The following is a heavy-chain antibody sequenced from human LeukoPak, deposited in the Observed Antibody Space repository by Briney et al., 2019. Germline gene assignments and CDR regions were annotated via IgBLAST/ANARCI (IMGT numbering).Heavy chain of an antibody. CDR1: GYPIISGYY. CDR3: ARVRDCSSTTCYGPYFDY. D-gene: IGHD2-2*01. J-gene: IGHJ4*02. V-gene: IGHV4-38-2*02. CDR2: MYHSGST. Sequence: SETLSLTCTVSGYPIISGYYWGWIRQPPGKGLEWIANMYHSGSTYHNPSLKSRVTISVDKSKNQFSLKLTSVTAADTAVYYCARVRDCSSTTCYGPYFDYWGQGTLVTVSS.